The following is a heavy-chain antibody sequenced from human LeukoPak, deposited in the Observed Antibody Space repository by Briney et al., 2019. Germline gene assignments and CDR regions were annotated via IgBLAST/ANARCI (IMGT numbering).Heavy chain of an antibody. Sequence: PSETLSLTCTVSGGSISSGGYYWSWIRQHPGKGLEWIGYIYYSGSTYYNPSLKSRVTISVDRSKNQFSLKLSSVTAADTAVYYCARNEYNWNYFDYWGQGTLVTVSS. J-gene: IGHJ4*02. V-gene: IGHV4-31*03. CDR1: GGSISSGGYY. D-gene: IGHD1-20*01. CDR2: IYYSGST. CDR3: ARNEYNWNYFDY.